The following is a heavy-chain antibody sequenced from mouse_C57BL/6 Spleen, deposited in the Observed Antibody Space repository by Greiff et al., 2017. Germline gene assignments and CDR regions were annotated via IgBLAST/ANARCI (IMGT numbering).Heavy chain of an antibody. CDR1: GYAFSSYW. CDR3: ARGYGNYLYAMDY. V-gene: IGHV1-80*01. Sequence: QVQLQQSGAELVKPGASVKISCKASGYAFSSYWMNWVKQRPGKGLEWIGQIYPGDGDTNYNGKFKGKATLTADKSSSTPYMPLSSLTSDDSAVYFCARGYGNYLYAMDYWGQGTSVTVSS. J-gene: IGHJ4*01. CDR2: IYPGDGDT. D-gene: IGHD2-1*01.